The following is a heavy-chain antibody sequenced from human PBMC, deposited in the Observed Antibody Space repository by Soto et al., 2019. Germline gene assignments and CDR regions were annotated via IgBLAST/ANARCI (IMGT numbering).Heavy chain of an antibody. CDR1: GYTFTGYY. J-gene: IGHJ4*02. CDR2: INPNSGGT. Sequence: GASVKVSCKASGYTFTGYYMHWVRQAPGQGLEWMGWINPNSGGTNYAQKFQGWVTMTRDTSISTAYMELSRLRSDDTAAYYCARDRDNWNYEFDYWGQGTLVTVSS. CDR3: ARDRDNWNYEFDY. V-gene: IGHV1-2*04. D-gene: IGHD1-7*01.